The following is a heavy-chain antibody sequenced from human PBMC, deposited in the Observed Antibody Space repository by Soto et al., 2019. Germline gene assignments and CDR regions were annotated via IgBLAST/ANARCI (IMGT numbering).Heavy chain of an antibody. CDR3: AKSSSGWYEAPFDS. J-gene: IGHJ4*02. D-gene: IGHD6-19*01. CDR2: ISGSGGST. CDR1: GFTFSRHA. Sequence: GGSLRLSCAASGFTFSRHAMSWVRQAPGKGLEWVSAISGSGGSTYYADSVKGRFTISRDNSKNTLYLQMNSLRAEDTAVCYCAKSSSGWYEAPFDSWGQGTLVTVSS. V-gene: IGHV3-23*01.